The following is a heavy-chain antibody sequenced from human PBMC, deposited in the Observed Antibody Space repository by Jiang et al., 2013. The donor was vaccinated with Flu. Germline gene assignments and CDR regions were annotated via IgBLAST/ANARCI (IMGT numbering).Heavy chain of an antibody. CDR1: GGSISSSNW. Sequence: GLVKPSGTLSLTCAVSGGSISSSNWWSWVRQPPGKGLEWIGEIYHSGSTNYNPSLKSRVTISVDKSKNQFSLKLSSVTAADTAVYYCARDRTLDSSGYYSFDYWGQGTLVTVSS. CDR3: ARDRTLDSSGYYSFDY. V-gene: IGHV4-4*02. J-gene: IGHJ4*02. CDR2: IYHSGST. D-gene: IGHD3-22*01.